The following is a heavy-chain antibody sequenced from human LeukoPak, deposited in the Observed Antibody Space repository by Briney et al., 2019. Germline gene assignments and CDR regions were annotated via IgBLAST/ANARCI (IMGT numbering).Heavy chain of an antibody. Sequence: SETLSLTCAVYGGSFSGYHWSWIRQPPGKGLEWIGEINHSGSTNYNPSLKSRVTISVDTSKNQFSLKLSSVTAADTAVYYCARGVQQWPFDYWGQGTLVTVSS. CDR3: ARGVQQWPFDY. V-gene: IGHV4-34*01. CDR1: GGSFSGYH. D-gene: IGHD6-19*01. CDR2: INHSGST. J-gene: IGHJ4*02.